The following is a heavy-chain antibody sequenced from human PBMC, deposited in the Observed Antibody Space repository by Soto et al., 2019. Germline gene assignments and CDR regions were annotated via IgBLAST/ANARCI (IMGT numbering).Heavy chain of an antibody. CDR2: IYYSGST. CDR3: ARWSAYYYDSSGYYFDY. Sequence: PSETLSLTCTVSGGSISSYYWSWIRQPPGKGLEWIGYIYYSGSTNYNPSLKSRVTISVDTSKNQFSLKLSSVTAADTAVYYCARWSAYYYDSSGYYFDYWGQGTLVTVSS. V-gene: IGHV4-59*08. J-gene: IGHJ4*02. CDR1: GGSISSYY. D-gene: IGHD3-22*01.